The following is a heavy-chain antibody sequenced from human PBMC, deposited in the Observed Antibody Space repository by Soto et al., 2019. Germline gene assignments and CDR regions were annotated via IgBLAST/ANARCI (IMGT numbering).Heavy chain of an antibody. CDR2: ISSSSGTI. CDR3: ATLNDYGDYYFDY. D-gene: IGHD4-17*01. Sequence: GGSLRLSCAASGLTFSRYSMNWVRQAPGKGLEWVSYISSSSGTIYYADSVKGRFTISRDNAKNSLNLQMNSLRAEDTAVFYCATLNDYGDYYFDYWGQGTLVTVSS. V-gene: IGHV3-48*01. J-gene: IGHJ4*02. CDR1: GLTFSRYS.